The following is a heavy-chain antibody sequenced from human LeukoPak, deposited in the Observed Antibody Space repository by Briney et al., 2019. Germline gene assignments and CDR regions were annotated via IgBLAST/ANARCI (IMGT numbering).Heavy chain of an antibody. Sequence: SETLSLTCAVYGGSFSGYYWSWIRQPPGKGLEWIGEINHSGSTNYNPSLKSRVPISVATSKNQFSLKLSSVTAADTAVYYCAGDIAAAGTRESGYWGQGTLVTVSS. CDR3: AGDIAAAGTRESGY. D-gene: IGHD6-13*01. V-gene: IGHV4-34*01. CDR1: GGSFSGYY. CDR2: INHSGST. J-gene: IGHJ4*02.